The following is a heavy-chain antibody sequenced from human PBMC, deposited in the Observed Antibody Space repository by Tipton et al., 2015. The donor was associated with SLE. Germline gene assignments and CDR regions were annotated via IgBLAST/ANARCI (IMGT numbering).Heavy chain of an antibody. J-gene: IGHJ6*03. Sequence: TLSLTCTVSGGSISSYYWSWIRQPPGKGLEWIGDIYYSGSTNYNPSLKSRVTISIDTSKNHFSLKVNSVTAADTAVYYCARGYYSYMDVWGKGTTVTVSS. V-gene: IGHV4-59*01. CDR2: IYYSGST. CDR1: GGSISSYY. CDR3: ARGYYSYMDV.